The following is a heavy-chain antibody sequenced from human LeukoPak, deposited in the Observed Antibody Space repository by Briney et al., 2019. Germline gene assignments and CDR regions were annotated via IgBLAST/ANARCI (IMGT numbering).Heavy chain of an antibody. Sequence: GGSLRLSCAASGFTFSSYAMSWVRQAPGKGLEWVSAISGSGGSTCYADSVKGRFTISRDNSKNTLYLQMNSLRAEDTAVYYCAKPPPGAADYYYYGMDVWGQGTTVTVSS. D-gene: IGHD7-27*01. V-gene: IGHV3-23*01. CDR1: GFTFSSYA. CDR2: ISGSGGST. CDR3: AKPPPGAADYYYYGMDV. J-gene: IGHJ6*02.